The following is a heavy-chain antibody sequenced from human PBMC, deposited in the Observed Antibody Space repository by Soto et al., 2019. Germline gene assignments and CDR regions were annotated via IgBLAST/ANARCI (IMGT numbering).Heavy chain of an antibody. CDR3: ARPAVGYCSSTSCGYYYMDV. CDR2: IHAGNGDT. D-gene: IGHD2-2*01. CDR1: GYTFTNYA. Sequence: SVKVSCKASGYTFTNYAMHWVRQAPGQRLEWMGWIHAGNGDTKYSPRFQGRVTLTGDTSASTAYMELSSLRSEDTAVYYCARPAVGYCSSTSCGYYYMDVWGKGTTVTVSS. V-gene: IGHV1-3*01. J-gene: IGHJ6*03.